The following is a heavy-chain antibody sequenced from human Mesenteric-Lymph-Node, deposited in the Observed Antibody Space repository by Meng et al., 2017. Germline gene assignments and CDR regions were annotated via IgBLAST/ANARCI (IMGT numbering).Heavy chain of an antibody. D-gene: IGHD6-13*01. CDR1: GFTFSSYA. J-gene: IGHJ1*01. V-gene: IGHV3-30*01. CDR3: ARGGSSSWYDQYFQH. Sequence: GESLKISCAASGFTFSSYAMHWVRQAPGKGLEWVAVISYDGSNKYYADSVKGRFTISRDNSKNTLYLQMNSLRAEDTAVYYCARGGSSSWYDQYFQHWGQGTLVTVSS. CDR2: ISYDGSNK.